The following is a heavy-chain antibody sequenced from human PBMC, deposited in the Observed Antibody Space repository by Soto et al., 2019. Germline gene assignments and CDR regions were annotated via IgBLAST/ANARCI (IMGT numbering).Heavy chain of an antibody. Sequence: SETLSLTCTVSGGSISSSSYYWGWIRQPPGKGLEWVGSIYYSGSTYYNPSLKSRVTISVDTSKNQFSLKLSSVTAADTAVYYCASPNSYSSSWYSNYYYGMDVWGQGTTVTVSS. J-gene: IGHJ6*02. D-gene: IGHD6-13*01. CDR3: ASPNSYSSSWYSNYYYGMDV. CDR1: GGSISSSSYY. V-gene: IGHV4-39*01. CDR2: IYYSGST.